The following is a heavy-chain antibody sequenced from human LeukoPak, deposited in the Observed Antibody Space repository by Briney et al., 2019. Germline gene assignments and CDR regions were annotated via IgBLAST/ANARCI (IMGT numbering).Heavy chain of an antibody. CDR2: ISSSSSYI. CDR1: GLTFSGSW. J-gene: IGHJ1*01. Sequence: GGSLRLSCAASGLTFSGSWMTWVRQAPGKGLEWVSSISSSSSYIYYADSVKGRFTISRDNAKNSLYLQMNSLRAEDTAVYYCARDPGAAPHDYGYFQHWGQGTLVTVSS. CDR3: ARDPGAAPHDYGYFQH. D-gene: IGHD4-17*01. V-gene: IGHV3-21*01.